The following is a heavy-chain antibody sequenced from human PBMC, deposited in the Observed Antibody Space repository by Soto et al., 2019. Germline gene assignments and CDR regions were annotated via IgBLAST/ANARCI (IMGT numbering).Heavy chain of an antibody. Sequence: QVQLQESGSGLVKPSQTLSLTCAVSGGSLSTGGCSWSWVRLPPGRALEWIGYIFDTGKTYYSASLKSRVTMSVDRAQNQFSLRLESVTAADTAIYFCACLDGHNRYFDLWGRGTLVTVSS. V-gene: IGHV4-30-2*01. CDR2: IFDTGKT. CDR3: ACLDGHNRYFDL. J-gene: IGHJ2*01. CDR1: GGSLSTGGCS.